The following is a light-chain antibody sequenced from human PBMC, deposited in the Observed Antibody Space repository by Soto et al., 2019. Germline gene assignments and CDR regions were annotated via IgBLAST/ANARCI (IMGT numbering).Light chain of an antibody. CDR3: QQHSNWPPT. CDR2: DAS. Sequence: EIALTQSPAILSLSPGERAILSCRASQSVSSYLAWYQQKPGQAPRLLIYDASNRATGIPARFSGSGSGTDFTLTISRLEPEDFAVYYCQQHSNWPPTFGPGTKVDIK. CDR1: QSVSSY. V-gene: IGKV3-11*01. J-gene: IGKJ3*01.